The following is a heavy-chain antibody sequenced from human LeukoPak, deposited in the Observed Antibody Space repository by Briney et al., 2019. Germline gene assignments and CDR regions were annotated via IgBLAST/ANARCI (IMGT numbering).Heavy chain of an antibody. J-gene: IGHJ3*02. CDR1: GYTFTNFG. CDR2: ITPYNGNT. D-gene: IGHD3-22*01. V-gene: IGHV1-18*01. CDR3: ATSITMIVVVMNDAFDI. Sequence: ASVKVSCKASGYTFTNFGISWVRQAPGQGLEWMGWITPYNGNTNYAQTLQGRVTMTEDTSTDTAYMELSSLRSEDTAVYYCATSITMIVVVMNDAFDIWGQGTMVTVSS.